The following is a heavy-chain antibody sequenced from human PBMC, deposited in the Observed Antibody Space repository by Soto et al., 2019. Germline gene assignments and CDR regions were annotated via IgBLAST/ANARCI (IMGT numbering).Heavy chain of an antibody. Sequence: QVQLVESGGGVVQPGRSLRLSCAASGFTFSSYGMHWVRQAPGKGLEWVAVISYDGSNKYYADSVKGRFTISRENSKNTLYLQMNSLRAEDTAVYYCAKDTLYYYDSSGASPAYGMDVWGQGTTVTVSS. J-gene: IGHJ6*02. CDR1: GFTFSSYG. CDR2: ISYDGSNK. V-gene: IGHV3-30*18. CDR3: AKDTLYYYDSSGASPAYGMDV. D-gene: IGHD3-22*01.